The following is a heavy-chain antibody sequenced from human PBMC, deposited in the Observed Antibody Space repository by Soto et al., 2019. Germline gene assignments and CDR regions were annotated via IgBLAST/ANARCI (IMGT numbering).Heavy chain of an antibody. CDR1: GYTFSSYG. CDR3: ARDNYDGSGYYFPDY. J-gene: IGHJ4*02. D-gene: IGHD3-22*01. CDR2: ISGYDGDT. V-gene: IGHV1-18*01. Sequence: QVQLAQSGAEVKKPGASVKVSCKSSGYTFSSYGFTWVRQAPGQGLERMGWISGYDGDTKYAQNFQARVTMTTDTSTSTAYMELRSLRSADTAVYYCARDNYDGSGYYFPDYWGQGTLVTVSS.